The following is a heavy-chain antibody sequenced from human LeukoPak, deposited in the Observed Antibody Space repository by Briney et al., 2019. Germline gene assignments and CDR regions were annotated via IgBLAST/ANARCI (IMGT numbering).Heavy chain of an antibody. CDR3: ARDPYSGSYGDYYYYYMDV. CDR1: GFTFSASD. Sequence: GGSLRLSCAASGFTFSASDMNWVRQTPGKGLEWVSSISSSSSYIYYADSVKGRFTISRDNAKNSLYLQMNSLRAEDTAVYYCARDPYSGSYGDYYYYYMDVWGKGTTVTVSS. V-gene: IGHV3-21*01. CDR2: ISSSSSYI. J-gene: IGHJ6*03. D-gene: IGHD1-26*01.